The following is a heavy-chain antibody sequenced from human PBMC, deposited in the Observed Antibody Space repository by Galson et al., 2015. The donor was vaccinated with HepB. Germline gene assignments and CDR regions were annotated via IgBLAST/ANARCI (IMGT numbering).Heavy chain of an antibody. V-gene: IGHV3-15*07. CDR1: GFTFSNAW. CDR2: IKSKTDGGTT. CDR3: TTDPYISGWYYFDY. Sequence: SLRLSCAASGFTFSNAWMNWVRQAPGKRQERVGRIKSKTDGGTTDYAAPVKGRFTISRDDSKNTLYLQMNSLKTEGTAVYYCTTDPYISGWYYFDYWGQGTLVTVSS. D-gene: IGHD6-19*01. J-gene: IGHJ4*02.